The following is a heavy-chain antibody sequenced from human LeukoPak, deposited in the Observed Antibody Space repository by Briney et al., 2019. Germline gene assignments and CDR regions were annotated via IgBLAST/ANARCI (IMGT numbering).Heavy chain of an antibody. CDR2: IYYSGRT. CDR3: ARRRAEGGSNGHYNWFDP. Sequence: SETLSLTCTVSGDSINDYYWGWIRQPPGKGLEWIWYIYYSGRTKYNPSLQSRVTISVDTSKNQFSLKLSSVTAADTAVYYCARRRAEGGSNGHYNWFDPWGQGTLVTVSS. D-gene: IGHD6-13*01. V-gene: IGHV4-59*08. J-gene: IGHJ5*02. CDR1: GDSINDYY.